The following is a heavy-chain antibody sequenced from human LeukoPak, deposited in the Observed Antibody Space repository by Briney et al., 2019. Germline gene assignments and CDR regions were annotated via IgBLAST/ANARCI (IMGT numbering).Heavy chain of an antibody. CDR3: AREVHYYGSGTYFFWFDP. CDR1: GGSISSYY. D-gene: IGHD3-10*01. V-gene: IGHV4-59*01. CDR2: IYYSGST. Sequence: SETLSLTCTVSGGSISSYYWSWIRQPPGKGLEWIGYIYYSGSTNYNPSLKSRVTISVDTSKNQFSLKLSSVTAADTAVYYCAREVHYYGSGTYFFWFDPWGQGTLVTVSS. J-gene: IGHJ5*02.